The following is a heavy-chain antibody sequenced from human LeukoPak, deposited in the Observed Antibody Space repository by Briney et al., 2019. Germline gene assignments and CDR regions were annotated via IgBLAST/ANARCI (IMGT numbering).Heavy chain of an antibody. CDR3: ARGGSYPYYYYYGMNV. D-gene: IGHD1-26*01. Sequence: GGSLRLSCAASGFTVRSNYMSWVRQAPGKGLEWVSVIYSGGSTYYADSVKGRFTISRDNSKDTLYLQMNSLRAEDTAVYYCARGGSYPYYYYYGMNVWGQGTTVTVSS. CDR2: IYSGGST. V-gene: IGHV3-53*01. CDR1: GFTVRSNY. J-gene: IGHJ6*02.